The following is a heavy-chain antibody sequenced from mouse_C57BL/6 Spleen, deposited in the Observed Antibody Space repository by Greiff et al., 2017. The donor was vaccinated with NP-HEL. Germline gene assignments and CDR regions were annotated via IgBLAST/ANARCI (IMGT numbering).Heavy chain of an antibody. Sequence: VQLKQSGPVLVKPGASVKMSCKASGYTFTDYYMNWVKQSHGKSLEWIGVINPYNGGTSYNQKFKGKATLTVDKSSSTAYMELNSLTSEDSAVYYCAREAQATLYAMDYWGQGTSVTVSS. CDR1: GYTFTDYY. D-gene: IGHD3-2*02. V-gene: IGHV1-19*01. CDR2: INPYNGGT. CDR3: AREAQATLYAMDY. J-gene: IGHJ4*01.